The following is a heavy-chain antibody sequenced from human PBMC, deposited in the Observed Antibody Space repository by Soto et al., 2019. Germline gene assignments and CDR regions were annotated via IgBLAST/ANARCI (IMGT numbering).Heavy chain of an antibody. J-gene: IGHJ4*02. V-gene: IGHV4-4*02. CDR2: AHHSGRT. CDR1: GDSMSSSNW. CDR3: ARSEATALDY. Sequence: QVQLQESGPGLLKPSGTLSLTCTVSGDSMSSSNWWNWVRQPPGKGLEWIGEAHHSGRTNYNPSLKRLVTISVDRSQNRFPLMLSPVTAADTAVYYCARSEATALDYWGQGTLVTVSS.